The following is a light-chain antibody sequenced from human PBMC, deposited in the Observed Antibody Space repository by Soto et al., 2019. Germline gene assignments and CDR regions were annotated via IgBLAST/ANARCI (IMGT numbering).Light chain of an antibody. CDR2: GAS. CDR3: QQYNNWPYT. CDR1: QSVSSN. V-gene: IGKV3-15*01. Sequence: EIVMTQSPATLAVSPGERAALSCRASQSVSSNFAWYQQKPGQAPRLLIYGASSRATGTPARFSGSVSGTEYTLTISSLQSEDFAVYYCQQYNNWPYTFGLRTKLEMK. J-gene: IGKJ2*01.